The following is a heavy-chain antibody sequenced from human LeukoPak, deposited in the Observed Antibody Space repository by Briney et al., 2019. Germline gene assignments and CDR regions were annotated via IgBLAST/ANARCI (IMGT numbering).Heavy chain of an antibody. CDR2: IHYSGST. V-gene: IGHV4-59*08. D-gene: IGHD3-10*01. Sequence: SETLSLTCTVSGDSISSYYWSWIRQPPGKALEWIGYIHYSGSTDYNPSLKSRATISVDTSKNQFSLKLSSVTAADTAVYYCARHLRYYGSGTYFDYWGQGTLVTVSS. CDR3: ARHLRYYGSGTYFDY. J-gene: IGHJ4*02. CDR1: GDSISSYY.